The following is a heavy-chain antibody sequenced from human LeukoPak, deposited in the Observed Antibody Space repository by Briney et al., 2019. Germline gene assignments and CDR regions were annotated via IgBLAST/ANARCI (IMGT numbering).Heavy chain of an antibody. CDR3: ARDQYYYDSSGYHVSHYFDY. V-gene: IGHV4-31*02. CDR2: IYYSGST. D-gene: IGHD3-22*01. Sequence: SWVRQHPGKGLEWIGYIYYSGSTYYNPSLKSRVTISVDTSKNQFSLKLSSVTAADTAVYYCARDQYYYDSSGYHVSHYFDYWGQGTLVTVSS. J-gene: IGHJ4*02.